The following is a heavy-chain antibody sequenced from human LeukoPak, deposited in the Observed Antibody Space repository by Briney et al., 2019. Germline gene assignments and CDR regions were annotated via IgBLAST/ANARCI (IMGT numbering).Heavy chain of an antibody. Sequence: SETLSLTCAVYGGSFSGYYWSWIRQPPGKGLEWIGEINHSGSTNYNTSLKSRVTISVDTSKNQFSLKLSSVTAADAAVYYCARGQGFYDYVWGSYRPLDYWGQGTLVTVSS. D-gene: IGHD3-16*02. CDR2: INHSGST. J-gene: IGHJ4*02. CDR3: ARGQGFYDYVWGSYRPLDY. V-gene: IGHV4-34*01. CDR1: GGSFSGYY.